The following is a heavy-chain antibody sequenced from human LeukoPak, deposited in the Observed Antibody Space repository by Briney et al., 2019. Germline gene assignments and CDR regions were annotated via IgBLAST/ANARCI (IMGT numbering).Heavy chain of an antibody. Sequence: GGSLRLSCAASGFIFKNAWMTWVRQAPGKGLEWVGRIKTKAVGGTIDYAAPARGRFIISRDDSNKTLHLQKDNLNTEDTGVYFCATYSSGWKFEHWGQGTLVRVSS. J-gene: IGHJ4*02. CDR3: ATYSSGWKFEH. CDR1: GFIFKNAW. CDR2: IKTKAVGGTI. V-gene: IGHV3-15*01. D-gene: IGHD6-19*01.